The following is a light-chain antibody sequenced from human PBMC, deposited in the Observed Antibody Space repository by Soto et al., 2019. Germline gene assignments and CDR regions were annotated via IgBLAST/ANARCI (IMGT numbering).Light chain of an antibody. V-gene: IGLV1-40*01. CDR2: GNN. Sequence: QSVLTQPPSVSGAPGQRVTISCTGSSSNIGAGYDVNWYQQLPGTAPKLLIYGNNNRPSGVPDRFSGSKSGTSASLAITGIQAEDEADYSCQSYDNSLSGPVFGGGTKVTVL. CDR3: QSYDNSLSGPV. CDR1: SSNIGAGYD. J-gene: IGLJ2*01.